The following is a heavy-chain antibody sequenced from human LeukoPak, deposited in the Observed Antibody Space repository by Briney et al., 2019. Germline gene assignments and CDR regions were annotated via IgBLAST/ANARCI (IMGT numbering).Heavy chain of an antibody. CDR3: ARNNGMDV. J-gene: IGHJ6*02. V-gene: IGHV3-23*01. CDR1: GFTFSSRG. CDR2: IHSEGDKT. Sequence: GGSLRLSCATSGFTFSSRGMSWVRQAPDRGLEWVSSIHSEGDKTYYADSVKGRFTISRDNSKNTLFLQMDSLRAEDTALYHCARNNGMDVWGQGTTVIVSS.